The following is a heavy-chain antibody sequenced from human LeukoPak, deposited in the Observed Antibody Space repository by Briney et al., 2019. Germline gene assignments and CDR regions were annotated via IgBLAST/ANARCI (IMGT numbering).Heavy chain of an antibody. CDR1: GGSINNYY. D-gene: IGHD6-19*01. CDR2: IYYSGYT. J-gene: IGHJ5*02. V-gene: IGHV4-59*01. CDR3: ASSKTNGDSSGWYAWFDP. Sequence: SQTLSLTCTVSGGSINNYYWSWIRHPPGKGLEWIGYIYYSGYTNYNPSLKSRVTISVDTSKNQFSLKLSSVTAADTAVYYCASSKTNGDSSGWYAWFDPRGQGTLVTVSS.